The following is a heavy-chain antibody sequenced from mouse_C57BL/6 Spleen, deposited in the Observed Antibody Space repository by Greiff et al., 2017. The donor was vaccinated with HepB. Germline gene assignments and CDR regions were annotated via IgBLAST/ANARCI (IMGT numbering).Heavy chain of an antibody. CDR3: ARDPGPFAY. CDR2: ISDGGSYT. Sequence: EVKVIESGGGLVKPGGSLKLSCAASGFTFSSYAMSWVRQTPEKRLEWVATISDGGSYTYYPDNVKGRFTISRDNAKNNLYLQMSHLKSEDTAMYYCARDPGPFAYWGQGTLVTVSA. V-gene: IGHV5-4*01. CDR1: GFTFSSYA. J-gene: IGHJ3*01.